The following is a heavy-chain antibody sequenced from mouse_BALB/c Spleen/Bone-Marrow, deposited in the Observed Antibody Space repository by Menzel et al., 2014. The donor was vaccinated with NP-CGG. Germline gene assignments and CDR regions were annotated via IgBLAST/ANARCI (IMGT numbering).Heavy chain of an antibody. Sequence: VQLQQSGTVLARPGASVKMSCKASGYTFTSYWMHWVKQRPGQGLEWIGAIYPGNSDTSYNQKFKGKAKLTAVTSTSTAYMELSSLTNEDSAAYYCTRWNYYGSSYDYWGQGTTLTVSS. D-gene: IGHD1-1*01. V-gene: IGHV1-5*01. CDR2: IYPGNSDT. CDR1: GYTFTSYW. CDR3: TRWNYYGSSYDY. J-gene: IGHJ2*01.